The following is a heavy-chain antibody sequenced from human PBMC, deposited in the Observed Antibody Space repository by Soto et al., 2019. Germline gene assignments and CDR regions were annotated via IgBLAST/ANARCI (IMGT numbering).Heavy chain of an antibody. CDR2: IKQDGSEK. V-gene: IGHV3-7*01. CDR3: ARGFRNFDY. J-gene: IGHJ4*02. Sequence: EVQLVESGGGLVQPGGSLRLSCAASKFTFSSSWMTWVRQAPGKGLEWVANIKQDGSEKYYVDSVKGRFTISRDNGKNSLYLQMNSLTAEDTAVYYCARGFRNFDYWGQGALVTVSS. CDR1: KFTFSSSW.